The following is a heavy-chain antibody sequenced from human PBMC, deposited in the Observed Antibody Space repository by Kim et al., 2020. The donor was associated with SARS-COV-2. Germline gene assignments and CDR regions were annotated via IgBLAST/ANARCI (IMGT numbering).Heavy chain of an antibody. Sequence: SETLSLTCTVSGGSMSGYYWSWIRQSPGKGLEWIGYIFYNGNTGYNPSLKSRVTISLDTSKSQFSLRLSSVTAADTAVYYCARLGRGSSTDYFDYWCQG. CDR3: ARLGRGSSTDYFDY. CDR1: GGSMSGYY. J-gene: IGHJ4*02. CDR2: IFYNGNT. V-gene: IGHV4-59*08. D-gene: IGHD1-26*01.